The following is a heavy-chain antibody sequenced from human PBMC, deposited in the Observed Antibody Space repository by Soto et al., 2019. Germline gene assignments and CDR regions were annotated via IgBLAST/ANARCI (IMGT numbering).Heavy chain of an antibody. CDR3: ASGRRRYYDFWSGQRAYFDY. CDR2: INHSGST. D-gene: IGHD3-3*01. V-gene: IGHV4-34*01. CDR1: GGSFSGYY. Sequence: SETLSLTCAVYGGSFSGYYWSWIRQPPGKGLEWIGEINHSGSTNYNPSLKSRVTISVDTSKNQFSLKLSSVTAADTAVYYCASGRRRYYDFWSGQRAYFDYWGQGTLVTVSS. J-gene: IGHJ4*02.